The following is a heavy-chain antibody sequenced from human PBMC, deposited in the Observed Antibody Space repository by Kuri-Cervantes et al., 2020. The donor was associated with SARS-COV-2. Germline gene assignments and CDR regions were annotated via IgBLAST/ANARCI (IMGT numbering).Heavy chain of an antibody. CDR2: IIPIFGTA. V-gene: IGHV1-69*13. CDR1: GYTFTGYY. J-gene: IGHJ1*01. CDR3: ASQEGSGWYPASFQH. Sequence: SVKVSCKASGYTFTGYYMHWVRQAPGQGLEWMGGIIPIFGTANYAQKFQGRVTITADESTSTAYMELSSLRSEDTAVYYCASQEGSGWYPASFQHWGQGTLVTVSS. D-gene: IGHD6-19*01.